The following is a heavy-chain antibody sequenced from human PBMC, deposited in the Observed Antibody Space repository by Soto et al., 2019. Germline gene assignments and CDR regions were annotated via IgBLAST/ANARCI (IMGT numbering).Heavy chain of an antibody. CDR2: INAGNGNT. V-gene: IGHV1-3*01. D-gene: IGHD6-19*01. Sequence: GASVKVSCKASGYTFTSYAMHWMRQAPGQGLEWMGWINAGNGNTKYSQKFQGRVTIIRDTSATTAYMELSSLRSEDTAVYYCARDSIYSSGWTGWFDPWGQGTLVTVS. J-gene: IGHJ5*02. CDR1: GYTFTSYA. CDR3: ARDSIYSSGWTGWFDP.